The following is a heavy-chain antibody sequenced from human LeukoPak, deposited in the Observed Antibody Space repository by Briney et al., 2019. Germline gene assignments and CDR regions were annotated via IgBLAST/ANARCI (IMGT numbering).Heavy chain of an antibody. D-gene: IGHD3-10*01. V-gene: IGHV4-39*01. CDR2: TYYSGST. CDR1: GGSISSSSYY. J-gene: IGHJ4*02. Sequence: SETLSLTCTVSGGSISSSSYYWGWIRQPPGKGLEWIGSTYYSGSTYYNPSLKSRVTISVDTSKNQFSLKLSSVTAADTAVYYCAIRGDFDYWGQGTLVTVSS. CDR3: AIRGDFDY.